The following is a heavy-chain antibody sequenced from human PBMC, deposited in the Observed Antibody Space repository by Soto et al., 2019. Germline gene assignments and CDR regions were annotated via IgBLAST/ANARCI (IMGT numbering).Heavy chain of an antibody. D-gene: IGHD3-22*01. Sequence: SETLSLTCTVSGGSISSSSYYWGWIRQPPGKGLEWIGSIYYSGSTYYNPSLKSRVPITVDTSKNQFSLKLSSVTAADTAVYYCARRDFDSSGYYQGNWFDPWGQGTLVTVSS. V-gene: IGHV4-39*01. J-gene: IGHJ5*02. CDR3: ARRDFDSSGYYQGNWFDP. CDR1: GGSISSSSYY. CDR2: IYYSGST.